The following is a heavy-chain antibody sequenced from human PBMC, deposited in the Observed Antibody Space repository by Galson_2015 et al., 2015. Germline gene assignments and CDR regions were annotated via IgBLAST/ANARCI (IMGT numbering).Heavy chain of an antibody. CDR1: GFTVSSNY. D-gene: IGHD4-17*01. V-gene: IGHV3-53*01. CDR3: VREVTKAYYFDY. CDR2: LYSGGST. J-gene: IGHJ4*02. Sequence: SLRLSCAASGFTVSSNYMSWVRQAPGKGLEWVSVLYSGGSTYYADSVKGRFTISRDNSKNTLYLQMNSLRAEDTAVYYCVREVTKAYYFDYWGQGTLVTVSS.